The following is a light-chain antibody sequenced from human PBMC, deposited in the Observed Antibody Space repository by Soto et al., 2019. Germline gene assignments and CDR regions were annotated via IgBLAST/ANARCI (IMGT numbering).Light chain of an antibody. CDR3: QQYNSYRCT. CDR2: DAS. J-gene: IGKJ1*01. Sequence: DIQMTQSASTLAASVGDRVTITCRASQSISSWVAWYQQKPGKAPKLLIYDASSLKSGVPFRFSGSGSGTEFTLTISSLQPDDFATYYCQQYNSYRCTFGQGSKVEIK. CDR1: QSISSW. V-gene: IGKV1-5*01.